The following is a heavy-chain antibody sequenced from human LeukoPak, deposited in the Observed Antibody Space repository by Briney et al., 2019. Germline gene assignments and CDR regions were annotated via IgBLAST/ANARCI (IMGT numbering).Heavy chain of an antibody. Sequence: GGXLRLSCAASGFTFSSYAMSWVRQAPGKGLEWVSAISGSGGSTYYADSVKGRFTISRDNSKNTVYLQMNSLRAEDTAVYYCAKDGPGGSYYGYWGQGTLVTVSS. CDR3: AKDGPGGSYYGY. D-gene: IGHD1-26*01. CDR2: ISGSGGST. J-gene: IGHJ4*02. V-gene: IGHV3-23*01. CDR1: GFTFSSYA.